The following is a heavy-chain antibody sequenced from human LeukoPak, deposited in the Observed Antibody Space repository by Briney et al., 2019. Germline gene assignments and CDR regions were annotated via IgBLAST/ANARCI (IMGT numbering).Heavy chain of an antibody. V-gene: IGHV3-30*02. J-gene: IGHJ4*02. D-gene: IGHD5-12*01. Sequence: GSLRLSCAVSGFTFSGFGMHWVRQAPGKGLEWLAFIWSDGDNKYCADSVKGRFTISRDNSKNTLYLQMNSLRAEDTAVYYCASGYSGYEPPGSFDYWGQGTLVTVSS. CDR1: GFTFSGFG. CDR2: IWSDGDNK. CDR3: ASGYSGYEPPGSFDY.